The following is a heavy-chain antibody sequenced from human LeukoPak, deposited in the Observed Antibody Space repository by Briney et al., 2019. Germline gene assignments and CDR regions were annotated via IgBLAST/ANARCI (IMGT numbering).Heavy chain of an antibody. CDR1: GYTLNELS. CDR3: APSPRTLGEWYDAFHV. J-gene: IGHJ3*01. Sequence: ASVKVSCKVSGYTLNELSMHWVRQAPGKGLEWMGGFHPEDGETIYAQKYQCRVTMTEDTSTDTTYKELSSLRSDETAVYCRAPSPRTLGEWYDAFHVWGQGTTPTVSS. CDR2: FHPEDGET. D-gene: IGHD3-16*01. V-gene: IGHV1-24*01.